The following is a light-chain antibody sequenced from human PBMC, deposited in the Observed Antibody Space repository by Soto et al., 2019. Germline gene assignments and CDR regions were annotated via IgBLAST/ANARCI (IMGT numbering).Light chain of an antibody. CDR2: EVS. J-gene: IGLJ1*01. CDR3: SSYTSSSTLDYV. CDR1: SSDVGGYNY. V-gene: IGLV2-14*01. Sequence: QSVLTQPASVSGSPGQSITISCTGTSSDVGGYNYVSWYQQHPDKAPKLMIYEVSNRPSGVSNRFSGSKSGNTASLTISGLQAEDEADYYCSSYTSSSTLDYVFGTGTRSPS.